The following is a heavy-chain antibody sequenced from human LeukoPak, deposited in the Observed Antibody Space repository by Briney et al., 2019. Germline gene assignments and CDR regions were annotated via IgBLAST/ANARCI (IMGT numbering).Heavy chain of an antibody. D-gene: IGHD1-7*01. J-gene: IGHJ4*02. CDR3: AREDDWNYEDY. V-gene: IGHV3-7*01. CDR2: IKQDGSEK. CDR1: GFTFSNYW. Sequence: GGSLRLSCAASGFTFSNYWMSWVRQAPGRGLERVANIKQDGSEKYSVNSVKGRFTISRDNAKNSLYLQMNSLRAEDTAIYYCAREDDWNYEDYWGQGTLVTVSS.